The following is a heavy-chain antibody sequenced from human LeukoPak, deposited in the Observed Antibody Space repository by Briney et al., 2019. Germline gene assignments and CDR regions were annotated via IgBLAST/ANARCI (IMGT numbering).Heavy chain of an antibody. CDR1: GFSLNDDG. V-gene: IGHV3-30*02. J-gene: IGHJ6*03. CDR2: IRFDENKK. D-gene: IGHD3-3*01. CDR3: AKCLTRFGEVPNPHYYYYYMDV. Sequence: PGGSLRLSCAASGFSLNDDGMHWVRQAPGKGLGRVAYIRFDENKKYYAKSVKGRFTSSRQSSNSTLYLQMNSLTTVDTAVYFCAKCLTRFGEVPNPHYYYYYMDVWGKGTPVTVS.